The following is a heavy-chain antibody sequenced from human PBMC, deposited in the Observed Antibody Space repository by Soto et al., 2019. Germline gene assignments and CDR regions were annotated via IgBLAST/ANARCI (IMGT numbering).Heavy chain of an antibody. V-gene: IGHV3-23*01. Sequence: EVQLLESGGGLVQPGGSLRLSCAASGFAFSSYSMNWVRQAPGKGLEWVSVISGGGSSTYYADSVKGRFTVSRDNSENTLFLQMNSLRVEDTAVYYCAKEIWAYYNILTGYYGGDCWGQGTRGTVSS. CDR3: AKEIWAYYNILTGYYGGDC. D-gene: IGHD3-9*01. CDR1: GFAFSSYS. J-gene: IGHJ4*02. CDR2: ISGGGSST.